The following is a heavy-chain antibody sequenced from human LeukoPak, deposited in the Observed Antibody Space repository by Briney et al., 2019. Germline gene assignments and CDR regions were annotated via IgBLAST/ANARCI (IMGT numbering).Heavy chain of an antibody. Sequence: PSETLSLTCTVAGDSIASSSYYWGWVRQPPGKGLEWIGSIYYSGSTYYNPSLKSRVTMSVDSSKNQFSLKLTSVTAADTAVYYCARETTLTGYSSGLGFNYWGQGTLVIVSS. CDR3: ARETTLTGYSSGLGFNY. D-gene: IGHD6-19*01. V-gene: IGHV4-39*07. CDR2: IYYSGST. CDR1: GDSIASSSYY. J-gene: IGHJ4*02.